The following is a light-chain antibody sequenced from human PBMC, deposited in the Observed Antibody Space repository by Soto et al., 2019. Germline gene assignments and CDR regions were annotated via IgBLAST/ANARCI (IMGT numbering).Light chain of an antibody. Sequence: QSALTQPASVSGSPGKSITISCTGTRSDVGGYNYVYWHQQHPGKAPKLMIYDVTNRPSGVSDRFSGSKSGNTASLTISGLQAADEADYYCSSYTSSSTYVFGAGTKVTVL. V-gene: IGLV2-14*01. CDR1: RSDVGGYNY. J-gene: IGLJ1*01. CDR3: SSYTSSSTYV. CDR2: DVT.